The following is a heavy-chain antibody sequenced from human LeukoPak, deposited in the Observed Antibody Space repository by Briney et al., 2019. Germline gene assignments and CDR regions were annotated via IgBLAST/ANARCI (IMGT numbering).Heavy chain of an antibody. Sequence: GGTLRLSCAASGFTFSNYAMSWVRQAPGKGLEWVSTIKGTGLTTYYADSVKGRFTISRDNAKNSLFLQMSSLRADDTAIYYCARAGELRYMDVWGKGTAVTVSS. V-gene: IGHV3-11*04. CDR2: IKGTGLTT. J-gene: IGHJ6*03. CDR1: GFTFSNYA. CDR3: ARAGELRYMDV. D-gene: IGHD3-16*01.